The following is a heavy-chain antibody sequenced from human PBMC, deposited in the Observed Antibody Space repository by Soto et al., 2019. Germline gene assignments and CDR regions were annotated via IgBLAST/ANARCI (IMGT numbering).Heavy chain of an antibody. CDR1: GGAFSNYA. V-gene: IGHV1-69*01. Sequence: QVHLVQPGAEVKKPGSSVKVSCKTSGGAFSNYAVSWVRQAPGQGFEWMGGFIPIFGTTTYAQNFEGRVTITADESTTTAYMQLSSLRSEDTAVYYCARSIGSSSFYFDFWGQGTLVTVSS. D-gene: IGHD6-6*01. CDR3: ARSIGSSSFYFDF. CDR2: FIPIFGTT. J-gene: IGHJ4*02.